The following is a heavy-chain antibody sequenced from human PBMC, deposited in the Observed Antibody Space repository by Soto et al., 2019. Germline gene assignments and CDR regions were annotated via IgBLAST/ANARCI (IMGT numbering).Heavy chain of an antibody. Sequence: GGSLRLSCAASGFTVSSNYMSWVRQAPGKGLEWVSAISGSGGSTYYADSVKGRFTISRDNSKNTLYLQMNSLRAEDTAVYYCAKQIEAVAGNFDYWGQGTLVTVSS. CDR2: ISGSGGST. CDR1: GFTVSSNY. V-gene: IGHV3-23*01. CDR3: AKQIEAVAGNFDY. J-gene: IGHJ4*02. D-gene: IGHD6-19*01.